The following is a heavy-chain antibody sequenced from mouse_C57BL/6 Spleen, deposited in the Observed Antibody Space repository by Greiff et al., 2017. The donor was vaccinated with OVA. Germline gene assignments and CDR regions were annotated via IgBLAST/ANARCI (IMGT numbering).Heavy chain of an antibody. CDR1: GFTFSSYA. CDR2: ISAGGSYT. J-gene: IGHJ1*03. V-gene: IGHV5-4*03. Sequence: EVMLVESGGGLVKPGGSLKLSCAASGFTFSSYAMSWVRQTPEKRLEWVATISAGGSYTYYPDNVKGRFTISRDNAKNNLYLQMSHLKSEDTALYYCARADGSFFFDVWGTGTTVTVSS. CDR3: ARADGSFFFDV. D-gene: IGHD2-3*01.